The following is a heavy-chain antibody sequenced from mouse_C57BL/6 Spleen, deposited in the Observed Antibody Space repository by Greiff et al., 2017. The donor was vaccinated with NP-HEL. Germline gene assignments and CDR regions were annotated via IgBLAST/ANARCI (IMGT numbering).Heavy chain of an antibody. D-gene: IGHD1-1*01. CDR3: TTYPYGYGSTWFAY. Sequence: EVQLQQSGAELVRPGASVKLSCTASGFNIKDDYMHWVKQRPEQGLEWIGWIDPENGDTEYASKFQGKATITADKSSNTAYLQLSSLTSEDTAVYYCTTYPYGYGSTWFAYWGQGTLVTVSA. CDR1: GFNIKDDY. J-gene: IGHJ3*01. CDR2: IDPENGDT. V-gene: IGHV14-4*01.